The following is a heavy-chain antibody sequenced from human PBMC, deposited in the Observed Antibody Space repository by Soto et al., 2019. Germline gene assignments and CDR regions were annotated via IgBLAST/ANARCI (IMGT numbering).Heavy chain of an antibody. CDR3: AHRGGATVGLYYFDY. CDR2: IYWHEDK. Sequence: SGPTLVNPTQTLTLTCTFSGFSLSTTGVGVSWIRQPPGKALEWLAHIYWHEDKRYSPSLESRLTITKDTSKSQVVLTMTNMDPVDTATYYCAHRGGATVGLYYFDYWGQGALVTVSS. V-gene: IGHV2-5*01. D-gene: IGHD3-16*01. J-gene: IGHJ4*02. CDR1: GFSLSTTGVG.